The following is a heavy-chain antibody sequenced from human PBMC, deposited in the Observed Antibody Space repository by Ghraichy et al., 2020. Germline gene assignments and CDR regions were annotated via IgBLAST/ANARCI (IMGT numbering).Heavy chain of an antibody. D-gene: IGHD6-13*01. Sequence: SVKVSCKASGGTFRNYAISWVRQAPGQGLEWMGGINLIFGTANYAQKFQGRVTITADEGTSTVYMELSSLRSEVTALYYCARGLVAAAGIAYYYFAMDVWGQGTTVTVSS. V-gene: IGHV1-69*13. CDR3: ARGLVAAAGIAYYYFAMDV. CDR1: GGTFRNYA. J-gene: IGHJ6*02. CDR2: INLIFGTA.